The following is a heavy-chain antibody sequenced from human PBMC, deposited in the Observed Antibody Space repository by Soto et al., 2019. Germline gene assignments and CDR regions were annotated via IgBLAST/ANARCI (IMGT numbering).Heavy chain of an antibody. D-gene: IGHD2-8*01. CDR1: GFTFADYA. Sequence: QVQLKESGGGVVKTGGSLRLSCVASGFTFADYAMHWVRRIPGKGLEWVAVSSYSGDREYYAESVKGSFTISRDNSKKTLYLQTFSLTSEDSAVFYCARTPAAMLTDRYNWFDSWGPGTQVTVPS. J-gene: IGHJ5*01. CDR3: ARTPAAMLTDRYNWFDS. CDR2: SSYSGDRE. V-gene: IGHV3-30*01.